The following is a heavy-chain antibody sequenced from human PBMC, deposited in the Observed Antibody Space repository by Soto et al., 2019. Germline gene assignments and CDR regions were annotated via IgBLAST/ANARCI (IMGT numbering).Heavy chain of an antibody. D-gene: IGHD1-7*01. Sequence: ASVKVSCKASGYTFTSYGISWVRQAPGQGLEWMGWISAYNGNTNYAQKLQGRVTMTTDTSTSTAYMELRSLRSDDTAVYYCARDKSNTRITGTTMTLNDWGQGTLVTVSS. CDR2: ISAYNGNT. CDR3: ARDKSNTRITGTTMTLND. V-gene: IGHV1-18*01. CDR1: GYTFTSYG. J-gene: IGHJ4*02.